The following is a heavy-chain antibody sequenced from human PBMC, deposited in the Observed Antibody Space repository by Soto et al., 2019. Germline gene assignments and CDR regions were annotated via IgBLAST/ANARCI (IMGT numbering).Heavy chain of an antibody. Sequence: HVQLVQSGVEVKKPGASVEVSCKASGYSFTTYGISWVRQAPGRGLEWIGWISTWNGDRIYAQKIQGRVTMTTDTSTTTAKMELRSLTSVDTAVYHCTRDTGVRAYVSATNGMDVWGQGTTVTVSS. D-gene: IGHD3-10*01. CDR1: GYSFTTYG. J-gene: IGHJ6*02. CDR2: ISTWNGDR. V-gene: IGHV1-18*01. CDR3: TRDTGVRAYVSATNGMDV.